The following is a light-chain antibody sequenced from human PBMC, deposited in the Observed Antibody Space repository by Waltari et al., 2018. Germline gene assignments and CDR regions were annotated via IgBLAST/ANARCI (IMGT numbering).Light chain of an antibody. Sequence: QSVLTQPPSVSGAPGQRVTISCTGSSSNIGAGYNVHWYQQLPGTAPKRLLFDNNDRPSGVPDRFSGSKSGTSACLVITGLQAEDEADYYCQSYDSSLRGSRVFGGGTKVTVL. CDR2: DNN. CDR1: SSNIGAGYN. CDR3: QSYDSSLRGSRV. V-gene: IGLV1-40*01. J-gene: IGLJ3*02.